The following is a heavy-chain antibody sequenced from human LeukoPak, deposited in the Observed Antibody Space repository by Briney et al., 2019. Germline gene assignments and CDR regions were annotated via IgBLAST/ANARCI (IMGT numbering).Heavy chain of an antibody. Sequence: ASVKVSCKASGYTFTSYGISWVRQAPGQGLEWMGWISAYNGNTNYAQKLQGRVTMTTDTSTSTAYMELRSLRPDDTAVYYCARWNTVTKTFDYWGQGTLVTVSS. CDR1: GYTFTSYG. D-gene: IGHD4-17*01. CDR3: ARWNTVTKTFDY. CDR2: ISAYNGNT. J-gene: IGHJ4*02. V-gene: IGHV1-18*01.